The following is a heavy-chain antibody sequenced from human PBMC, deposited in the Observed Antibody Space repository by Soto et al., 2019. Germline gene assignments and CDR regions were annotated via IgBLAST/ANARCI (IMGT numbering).Heavy chain of an antibody. V-gene: IGHV4-34*01. J-gene: IGHJ4*02. D-gene: IGHD4-17*01. Sequence: SETLSLTCAVYGGSFSGYYWSWIRQPPGKGLEWIGEINHSGSTNYNPSIKSRVTISVDTSKNQFSLKLSSVTAADTAVYYCASAPTTTTVTHAGYWGQGTLVTVSS. CDR3: ASAPTTTTVTHAGY. CDR2: INHSGST. CDR1: GGSFSGYY.